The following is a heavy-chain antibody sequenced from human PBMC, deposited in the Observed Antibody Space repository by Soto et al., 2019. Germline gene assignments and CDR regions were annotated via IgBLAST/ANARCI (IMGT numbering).Heavy chain of an antibody. J-gene: IGHJ4*02. CDR2: IDPSDSQT. Sequence: GESLKISCKGSGYSFAGYWITWVRQKPGEGLEWMGRIDPSDSQTYYSPSFRGHVTISVTKSITTVFLQWSSLRASDTAMYYCARQIYDSDTGPNFQYYFDSWGQGTPVTVSS. CDR3: ARQIYDSDTGPNFQYYFDS. CDR1: GYSFAGYW. D-gene: IGHD3-22*01. V-gene: IGHV5-10-1*01.